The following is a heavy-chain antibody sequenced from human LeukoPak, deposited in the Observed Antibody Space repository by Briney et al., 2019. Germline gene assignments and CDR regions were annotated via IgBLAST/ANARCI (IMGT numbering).Heavy chain of an antibody. CDR1: GFTFSSHF. CDR2: VNSDESTT. CDR3: ARGDSGYDYNFFDD. V-gene: IGHV3-74*01. D-gene: IGHD5-12*01. J-gene: IGHJ4*02. Sequence: GGSLRLSCAASGFTFSSHFMHWVRQAPGKGLVWVSRVNSDESTTNYADSVKGRFTISRDNAKNTLYLQMNSLRVEDTAVYYCARGDSGYDYNFFDDWGQGTLVTVS.